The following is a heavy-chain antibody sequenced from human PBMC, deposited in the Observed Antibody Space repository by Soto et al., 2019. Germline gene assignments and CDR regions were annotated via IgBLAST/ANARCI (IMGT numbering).Heavy chain of an antibody. D-gene: IGHD6-13*01. CDR3: ARDRLVLSKAAAGPGFLY. CDR2: FDPEDGET. CDR1: GYTLTELS. Sequence: GASVKVSCKVSGYTLTELSMHWVRQAPGKGLEWMGGFDPEDGETIYAQKFQGRVTMTEDTSTDTVYMELSSLRSEDTAVYYCARDRLVLSKAAAGPGFLYWGQGTLVTVSS. V-gene: IGHV1-24*01. J-gene: IGHJ4*02.